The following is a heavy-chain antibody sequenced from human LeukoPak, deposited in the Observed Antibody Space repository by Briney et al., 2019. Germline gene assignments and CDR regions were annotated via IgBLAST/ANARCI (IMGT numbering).Heavy chain of an antibody. V-gene: IGHV4-39*01. Sequence: SETLSLTCTVSGGSISSYYWAWIRQPPGKGLEWIGSIHYSGSTYYNPSLKSRVTISVDTSKNQFSLRLSSVTAADTAVYYCARRAADTSRHFDYWGQGTLVTVSS. J-gene: IGHJ4*02. CDR1: GGSISSYY. CDR2: IHYSGST. D-gene: IGHD6-13*01. CDR3: ARRAADTSRHFDY.